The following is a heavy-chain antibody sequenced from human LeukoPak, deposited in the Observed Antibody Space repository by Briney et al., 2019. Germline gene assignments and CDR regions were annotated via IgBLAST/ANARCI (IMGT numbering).Heavy chain of an antibody. CDR1: GGSISSGGYS. CDR2: INHSGST. D-gene: IGHD6-13*01. Sequence: SQTLSLTCAVSGGSISSGGYSWSWIRQPPGKGLEWIGYINHSGSTNYNPSLKSRVTISVDTSKNQFSLKLSSVTAADTAVYYCAGQPPLFYSSSWLEDFDYWGQGTLVTVSS. V-gene: IGHV4-30-2*01. CDR3: AGQPPLFYSSSWLEDFDY. J-gene: IGHJ4*02.